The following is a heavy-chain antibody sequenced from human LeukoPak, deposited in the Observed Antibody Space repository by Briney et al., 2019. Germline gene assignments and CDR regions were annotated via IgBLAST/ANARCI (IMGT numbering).Heavy chain of an antibody. J-gene: IGHJ4*02. CDR1: GFTFDDYG. D-gene: IGHD6-13*01. CDR3: AKGKLSSTWYYFDY. CDR2: ISWNSDIT. Sequence: GGSLRLSCAASGFTFDDYGMSWVRQAPGKGLEWVSGISWNSDITGYADSVKGRFTISRDNAKNSLYLQMNSLRAEDTAFYYCAKGKLSSTWYYFDYWGQGTLVTVSS. V-gene: IGHV3-20*04.